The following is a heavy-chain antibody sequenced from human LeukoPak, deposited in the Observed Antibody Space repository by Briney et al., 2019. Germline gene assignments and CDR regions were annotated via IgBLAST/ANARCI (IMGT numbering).Heavy chain of an antibody. D-gene: IGHD5/OR15-5a*01. Sequence: GGSLRLSCAASGFDFHAFDMQWVRPAPGKGLEWVSFINRDGGKTYHADSVRGRFTIARDNSQNSLYLQMNSLRTEDTAFYYCSTWAFYHSLDVWGQGTTVTVSS. CDR3: STWAFYHSLDV. CDR2: INRDGGKT. V-gene: IGHV3-43*02. J-gene: IGHJ6*02. CDR1: GFDFHAFD.